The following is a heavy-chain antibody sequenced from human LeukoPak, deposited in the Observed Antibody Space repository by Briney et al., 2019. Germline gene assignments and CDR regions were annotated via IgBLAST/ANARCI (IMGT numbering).Heavy chain of an antibody. Sequence: ASVKVSCKASGGTFSSYAISWVRQAPGQGLEWMGWISAYNGNTNYAQKLQGRVTMTTDTSTSTAYMELRSLRSDDTAVYYCARTGTSGSYYDYWGQGTLVTVSS. V-gene: IGHV1-18*01. J-gene: IGHJ4*02. CDR2: ISAYNGNT. CDR3: ARTGTSGSYYDY. CDR1: GGTFSSYA. D-gene: IGHD1-1*01.